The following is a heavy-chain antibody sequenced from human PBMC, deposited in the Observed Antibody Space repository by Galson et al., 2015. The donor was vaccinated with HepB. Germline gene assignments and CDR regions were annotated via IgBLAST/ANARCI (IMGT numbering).Heavy chain of an antibody. Sequence: SVKVSCKASGLTFTSSAVQWVRQARGQRLEWIGGIVVDSGNTYYAQKFQERVTLTRDMSTSTAYMELSSLRSEDTAVYYYGAEYDNASSWGQGTLVTVSS. CDR2: IVVDSGNT. D-gene: IGHD3-9*01. CDR3: GAEYDNASS. J-gene: IGHJ5*02. V-gene: IGHV1-58*01. CDR1: GLTFTSSA.